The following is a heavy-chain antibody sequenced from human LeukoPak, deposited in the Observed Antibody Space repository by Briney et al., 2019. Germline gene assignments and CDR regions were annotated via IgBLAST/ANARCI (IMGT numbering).Heavy chain of an antibody. J-gene: IGHJ3*01. Sequence: SVKVSCKASGDTFSSYAISWLRQAPGQGLEWMGGIIPILGTTNYAQKFQGRVTITADESTSTLYMELRSPRSEDTAIYYCARDDYYDSSAYRENPFDVWGQGTMVTVSS. V-gene: IGHV1-69*01. CDR3: ARDDYYDSSAYRENPFDV. D-gene: IGHD3-22*01. CDR2: IIPILGTT. CDR1: GDTFSSYA.